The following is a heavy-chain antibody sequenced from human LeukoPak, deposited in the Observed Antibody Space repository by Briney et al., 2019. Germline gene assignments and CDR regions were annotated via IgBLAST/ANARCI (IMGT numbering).Heavy chain of an antibody. D-gene: IGHD2-2*01. J-gene: IGHJ3*02. V-gene: IGHV3-53*01. CDR2: IYSGGST. CDR3: ARVAAAAGAFDI. Sequence: GGSLRLSCAASGFTDSSNYMSWVRQAPGKGLEWVSVIYSGGSTYYADSVKGRFTISRDNSKNTLYLQMNSLRAEDTAVYYCARVAAAAGAFDIWGQGTMVTVSS. CDR1: GFTDSSNY.